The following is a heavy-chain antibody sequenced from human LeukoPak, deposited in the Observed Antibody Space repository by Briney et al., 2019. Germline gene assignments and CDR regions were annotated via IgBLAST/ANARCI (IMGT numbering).Heavy chain of an antibody. D-gene: IGHD1-26*01. CDR2: ITTGGDDL. J-gene: IGHJ3*02. Sequence: GGSLRLSCAASGFTFSSYSLTWVRQAPGKGLEWVSSITTGGDDLYYSDSVKGRFTISRDNAKNSLFLQMNNLRAEDTAVYYCARAWELVAFDIWGQGTMVTVSS. CDR1: GFTFSSYS. V-gene: IGHV3-21*01. CDR3: ARAWELVAFDI.